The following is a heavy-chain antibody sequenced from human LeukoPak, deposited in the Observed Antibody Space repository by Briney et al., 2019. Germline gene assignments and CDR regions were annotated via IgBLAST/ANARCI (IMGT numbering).Heavy chain of an antibody. CDR3: AKEGYYYGSGTEFFFDY. CDR2: IRYDGSNK. CDR1: GFTFSSYG. Sequence: PGGSLRLSCAASGFTFSSYGMHWVRQAPGKGLEWVAFIRYDGSNKYYADSVKGRFTISRDNSKNTLYLQMNSLRAEDTAVYYCAKEGYYYGSGTEFFFDYWGQGTLVTVPS. D-gene: IGHD3-10*01. V-gene: IGHV3-30*02. J-gene: IGHJ4*02.